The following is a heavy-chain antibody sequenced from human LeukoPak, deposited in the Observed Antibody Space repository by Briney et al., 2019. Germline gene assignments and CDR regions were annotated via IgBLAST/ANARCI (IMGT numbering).Heavy chain of an antibody. Sequence: SETLSLTCTVSGGSISSGGYYWSWIRQPPGKGLEWIGYIYHSGSTYYNPSLKSRVTISVDRSKNQFSLKLSSVTAADTAVYYCARSMHGRPFPYYWGQGTLVTVSS. CDR3: ARSMHGRPFPYY. CDR2: IYHSGST. CDR1: GGSISSGGYY. J-gene: IGHJ4*02. D-gene: IGHD1-26*01. V-gene: IGHV4-30-2*01.